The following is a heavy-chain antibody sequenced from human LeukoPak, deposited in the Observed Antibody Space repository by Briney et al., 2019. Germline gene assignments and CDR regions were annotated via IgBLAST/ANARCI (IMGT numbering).Heavy chain of an antibody. J-gene: IGHJ4*02. Sequence: SETLSLTCAVYGESFSTSSYYWGWIRQPPGKGLEWIGYIYYSGSTNYNPSLKSRVTISVDTSKNQFSLKLSSVTAADTAVYYCASQWEHMAFDYWGQGTLVTVSS. CDR1: GESFSTSSYY. CDR3: ASQWEHMAFDY. CDR2: IYYSGST. D-gene: IGHD1-26*01. V-gene: IGHV4-61*05.